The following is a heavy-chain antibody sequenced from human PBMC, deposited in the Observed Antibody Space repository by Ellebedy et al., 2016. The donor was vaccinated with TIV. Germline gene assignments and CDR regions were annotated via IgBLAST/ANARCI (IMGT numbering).Heavy chain of an antibody. D-gene: IGHD3-3*01. V-gene: IGHV3-30*02. Sequence: PGGSLRLSCTPSGFTFSWFGMHWVRQAPGKGLEWVAFIRYDGTNKYYADSVKGRFTISRDNSKNTLYLQMDGLRPDDTAVYYCAAKAAQFFFEFWGQGTLVAVSS. CDR1: GFTFSWFG. CDR3: AAKAAQFFFEF. J-gene: IGHJ4*02. CDR2: IRYDGTNK.